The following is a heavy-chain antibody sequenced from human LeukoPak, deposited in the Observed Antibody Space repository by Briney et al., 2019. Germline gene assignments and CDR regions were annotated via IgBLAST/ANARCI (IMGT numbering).Heavy chain of an antibody. CDR3: ARLYYDSSGYYQICYFDY. CDR2: IYYSEST. J-gene: IGHJ4*02. D-gene: IGHD3-22*01. CDR1: GGSISSSSYY. V-gene: IGHV4-39*01. Sequence: SETLSLTCTVSGGSISSSSYYWGWIRQPPGKGLEWIVSIYYSESTYYNPSLKSRVTISVDTCKNQFSLNLSSVTAADTAVYYCARLYYDSSGYYQICYFDYWGQGTLVTVSS.